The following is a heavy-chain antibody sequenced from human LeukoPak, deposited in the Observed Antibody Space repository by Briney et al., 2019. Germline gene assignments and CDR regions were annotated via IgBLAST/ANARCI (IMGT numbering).Heavy chain of an antibody. Sequence: GGSLRLSCAASGFTFSYYAMHWVRQAPGKGLEWVAVISYGGSNEYYADSVKGRFTISRDNSKNTLSLQMNSLRAEDTAVYYCARDLGDTYYFDYWGQGTLVTVSS. CDR2: ISYGGSNE. CDR1: GFTFSYYA. D-gene: IGHD2-21*01. CDR3: ARDLGDTYYFDY. J-gene: IGHJ4*02. V-gene: IGHV3-30-3*01.